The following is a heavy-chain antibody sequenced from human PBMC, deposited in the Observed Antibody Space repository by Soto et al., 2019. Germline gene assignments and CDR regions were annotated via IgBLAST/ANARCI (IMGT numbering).Heavy chain of an antibody. V-gene: IGHV3-30*18. CDR1: GFTFSSYG. CDR2: ISYDGSNK. Sequence: QVQLVESGGGVVQPGRSLRLSCAASGFTFSSYGMHWVRQAPGKGLEWVAVISYDGSNKYYADSVKGRFTISRDKSKNTLYLQMNIMRAEATAVYYCAKGEGGSYFRRPFIECWGQGPLVTVSS. J-gene: IGHJ4*02. CDR3: AKGEGGSYFRRPFIEC. D-gene: IGHD1-26*01.